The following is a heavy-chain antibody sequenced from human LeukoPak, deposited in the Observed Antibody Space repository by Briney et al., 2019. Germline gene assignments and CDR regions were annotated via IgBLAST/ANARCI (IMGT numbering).Heavy chain of an antibody. Sequence: GGSLRRSCAASGFTCSSYAMHWVRKAPGKRLERVAVISYDGSNKYYADSVKGRFTISRDNSKNTLYLQMNSLRAEDTAVYYCARVNPVGATGAFDIWGQGTMVTVSS. V-gene: IGHV3-30-3*01. CDR2: ISYDGSNK. J-gene: IGHJ3*02. CDR3: ARVNPVGATGAFDI. CDR1: GFTCSSYA. D-gene: IGHD1-26*01.